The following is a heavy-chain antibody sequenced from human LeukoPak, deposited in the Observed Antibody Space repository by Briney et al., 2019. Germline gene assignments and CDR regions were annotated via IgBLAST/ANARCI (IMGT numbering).Heavy chain of an antibody. CDR1: GFTFSSYA. Sequence: PGGSLRLSCAASGFTFSSYAMSLVRQAPGKGLEWVSAISGSGGSTYYADSVKGRFTISRDNSKNTLYLQMNSLRAEDTAVYYCAKGTPIAVAGTGVWFDYWGQGTLVTVSS. J-gene: IGHJ4*02. D-gene: IGHD6-19*01. CDR2: ISGSGGST. CDR3: AKGTPIAVAGTGVWFDY. V-gene: IGHV3-23*01.